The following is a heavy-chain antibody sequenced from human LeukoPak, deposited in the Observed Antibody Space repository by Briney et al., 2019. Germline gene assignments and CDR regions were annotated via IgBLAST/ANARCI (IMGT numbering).Heavy chain of an antibody. CDR2: IYHSGST. Sequence: SETLSLTCAVSGYSISSGYYWGWFRQPPGKGLEWIGSIYHSGSTYYNPSLKSRVTISVDTSKNQFSLKLSSVTAADTAVYYCARADIVVVVAATHFDYWGQVTLVTVSS. CDR1: GYSISSGYY. J-gene: IGHJ4*02. CDR3: ARADIVVVVAATHFDY. V-gene: IGHV4-38-2*01. D-gene: IGHD2-15*01.